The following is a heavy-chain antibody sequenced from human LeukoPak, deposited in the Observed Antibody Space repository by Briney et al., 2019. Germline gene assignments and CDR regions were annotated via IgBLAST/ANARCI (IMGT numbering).Heavy chain of an antibody. Sequence: GESLKISCKGSGYSFTNYWIGWVRQVPGKGLEWVGIIYPDDSETKYSPSFQGQVSISADKSINTAYLQWSSVKASDSALYYCSRQSAGWYLPDYWGQGTLVTVSS. CDR1: GYSFTNYW. CDR3: SRQSAGWYLPDY. V-gene: IGHV5-51*01. D-gene: IGHD6-19*01. J-gene: IGHJ4*02. CDR2: IYPDDSET.